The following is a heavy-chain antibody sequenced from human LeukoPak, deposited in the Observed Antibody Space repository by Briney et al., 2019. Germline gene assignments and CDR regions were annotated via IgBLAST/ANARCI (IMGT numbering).Heavy chain of an antibody. CDR1: GYTFTGYY. D-gene: IGHD1-1*01. V-gene: IGHV1-2*02. Sequence: ASVKVSYKASGYTFTGYYMHWVRQAPGQGLEWMGWINPNSGGTNYAQKFQGRVTMTRDTSISTAYMELSRLRSDDTAVYYCARDRAHDPFSENGMDVWGQGTTVTVSS. J-gene: IGHJ6*02. CDR3: ARDRAHDPFSENGMDV. CDR2: INPNSGGT.